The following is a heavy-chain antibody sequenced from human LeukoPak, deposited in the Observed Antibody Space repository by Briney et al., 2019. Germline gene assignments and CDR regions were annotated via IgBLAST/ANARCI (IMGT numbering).Heavy chain of an antibody. D-gene: IGHD3-22*01. CDR2: ISGSGGST. V-gene: IGHV3-23*01. CDR1: GYTFTSDG. J-gene: IGHJ4*02. Sequence: SCKASGYTFTSDGISWGRQAPGKGLEWVSAISGSGGSTYYADSVKGRFTISRDNSKNTLYLQMNSLRAEDTAVYYCAKDSNYYDSNGYYRDFDYWGQGTLVTVSS. CDR3: AKDSNYYDSNGYYRDFDY.